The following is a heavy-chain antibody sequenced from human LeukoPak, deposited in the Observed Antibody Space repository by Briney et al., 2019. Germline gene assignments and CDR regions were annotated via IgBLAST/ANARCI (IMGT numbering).Heavy chain of an antibody. CDR2: INLSGGST. CDR3: VRHNHMDV. CDR1: GYTFTTYS. J-gene: IGHJ6*02. Sequence: ASVKASCKASGYTFTTYSMHWVRQAPGQGLEWMAIINLSGGSTDYTQKFQGRVTVTRGTSTSTVYMELSSLRSEDTAVYYCVRHNHMDVWGQGTTVTVSS. V-gene: IGHV1-46*01.